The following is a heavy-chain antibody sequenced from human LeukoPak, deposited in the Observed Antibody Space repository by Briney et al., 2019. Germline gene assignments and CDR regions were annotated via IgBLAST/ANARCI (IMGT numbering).Heavy chain of an antibody. CDR2: IYYSGST. D-gene: IGHD7-27*01. J-gene: IGHJ4*02. Sequence: SETLSLTCTVSGGSISSYYWSWIRQPPGKGLEWIGYIYYSGSTEYNPSLRSRVTIALEMSKHQFSLNLTSVTAADTAVYYCASNTGTVFDYWGQGVLVTVSS. CDR3: ASNTGTVFDY. V-gene: IGHV4-59*01. CDR1: GGSISSYY.